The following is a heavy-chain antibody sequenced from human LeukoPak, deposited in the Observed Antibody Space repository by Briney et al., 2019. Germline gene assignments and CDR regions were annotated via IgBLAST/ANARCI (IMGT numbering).Heavy chain of an antibody. CDR2: IRNKANSYTT. J-gene: IGHJ4*02. D-gene: IGHD6-6*01. V-gene: IGHV3-73*01. Sequence: GGSLRLSCAVSAFDFVGYTMNWVRQASGKGLEWVGRIRNKANSYTTAYAASLRGRFTVSRDDSRNTAFLHMNSLKSEDTAIYYCIKYITSSDKNDFWGQGTLVTVSS. CDR3: IKYITSSDKNDF. CDR1: AFDFVGYT.